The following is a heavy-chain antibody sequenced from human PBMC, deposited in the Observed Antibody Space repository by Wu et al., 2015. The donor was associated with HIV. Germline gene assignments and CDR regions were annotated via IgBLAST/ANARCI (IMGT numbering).Heavy chain of an antibody. CDR2: VDPENGQT. D-gene: IGHD6-19*01. J-gene: IGHJ4*02. Sequence: VQLVQSGPDVKAPGTSMKVSCRISGFAFINYYISWVQQAPGKGLKWMGFVDPENGQTMYAEKFRRRVTITADRSTDTAYMELSSLTSEDTAVYYCAREPGIGVAGAGWYFDYWGQGTLVTVSS. CDR1: GFAFINYY. V-gene: IGHV1-69-2*01. CDR3: AREPGIGVAGAGWYFDY.